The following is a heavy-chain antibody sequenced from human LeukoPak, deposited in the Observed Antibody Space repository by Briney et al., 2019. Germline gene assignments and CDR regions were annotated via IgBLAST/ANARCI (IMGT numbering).Heavy chain of an antibody. J-gene: IGHJ3*02. D-gene: IGHD1-26*01. CDR3: ARRVGGTTSRAFDI. CDR2: IYPGDSDT. V-gene: IGHV5-51*01. CDR1: GYSFTSYW. Sequence: GESLKISCKGYGYSFTSYWIAWVRQMPGKGLECMGIIYPGDSDTRYSPSFQGQVTISADKSISTAYLQWSSLKASDTAMYYCARRVGGTTSRAFDIWGQGTMVSVSS.